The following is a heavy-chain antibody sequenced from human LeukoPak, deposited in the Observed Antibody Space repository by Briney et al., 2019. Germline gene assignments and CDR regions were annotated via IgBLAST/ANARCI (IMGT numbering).Heavy chain of an antibody. CDR3: ATPGEGYYYDSSGYFPYYFDY. CDR2: FDPEDGET. J-gene: IGHJ4*02. D-gene: IGHD3-22*01. V-gene: IGHV1-24*01. CDR1: GYTLTELS. Sequence: ASVEVSCKVSGYTLTELSMHWVRQAPGKGLEWMGGFDPEDGETIYAQKFQGRVTMTEDTSTDTAYMELSSLRSEDTAVYYCATPGEGYYYDSSGYFPYYFDYWGQGTLVTVSS.